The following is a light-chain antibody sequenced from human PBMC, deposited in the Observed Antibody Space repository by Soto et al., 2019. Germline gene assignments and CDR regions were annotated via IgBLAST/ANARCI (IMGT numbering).Light chain of an antibody. CDR1: SSNIGNNY. CDR3: GTWDSSLSAVV. J-gene: IGLJ2*01. V-gene: IGLV1-51*02. Sequence: QSALTQPPSMSAAPGQKVTISCSGSSSNIGNNYLSWYQQLPGTAPLLLIYEDNKRPSGIPDRFSGSKSGTSATLGITGLQTGDEADYYCGTWDSSLSAVVFGGGTKLTVL. CDR2: EDN.